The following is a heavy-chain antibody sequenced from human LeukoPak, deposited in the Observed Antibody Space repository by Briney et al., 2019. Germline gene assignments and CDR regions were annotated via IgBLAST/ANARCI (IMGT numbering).Heavy chain of an antibody. J-gene: IGHJ4*02. V-gene: IGHV3-11*04. D-gene: IGHD2-2*01. CDR1: GFTFSDYY. Sequence: GGSLRLSCAASGFTFSDYYMGWIRQAPGKGLEWVSYISSSGSTIYYADSVKGRFTISRDNAKNSLYLQMNSLRAEDTAVYYCARDCSSTSCPGLDYWGQGTLVTVSS. CDR2: ISSSGSTI. CDR3: ARDCSSTSCPGLDY.